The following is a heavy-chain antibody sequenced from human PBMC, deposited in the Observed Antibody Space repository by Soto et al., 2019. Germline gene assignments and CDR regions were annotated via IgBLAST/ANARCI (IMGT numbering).Heavy chain of an antibody. V-gene: IGHV4-34*01. CDR3: AREEFLDDLYYYYGMDV. CDR1: GGSFSGYY. CDR2: INHSGST. Sequence: PSETLSLTCAVYGGSFSGYYWSWIRQPPGKGLEWIGEINHSGSTNYNPSLKSRVTISVDTSKNQFSLKLSSVTAADTAVYYCAREEFLDDLYYYYGMDVWGQGTTVTVSS. J-gene: IGHJ6*02. D-gene: IGHD3-3*01.